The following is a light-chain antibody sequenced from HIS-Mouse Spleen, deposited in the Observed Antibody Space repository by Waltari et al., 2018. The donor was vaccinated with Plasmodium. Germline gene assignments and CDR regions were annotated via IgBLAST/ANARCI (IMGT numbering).Light chain of an antibody. CDR2: EDS. V-gene: IGLV3-10*01. Sequence: SYELPQPPSVPVSPGHTARITCSGEALPKKYAYWYQQKSGQAPVLVIYEDSKRPPGIPERFSGSSSGTMATLTISGAQVEDEADYYCYSTDSSGNHRVFGGGTKLTVL. CDR3: YSTDSSGNHRV. CDR1: ALPKKY. J-gene: IGLJ3*02.